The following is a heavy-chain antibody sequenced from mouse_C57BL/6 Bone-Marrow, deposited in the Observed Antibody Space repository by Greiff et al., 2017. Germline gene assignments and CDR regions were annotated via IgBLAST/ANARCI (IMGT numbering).Heavy chain of an antibody. J-gene: IGHJ3*01. Sequence: EVMLVESGGGLVKPGGSLKLSCAASGFTFSSYAMSWVRQTPEKRLEWVATISDGGSYTYYPDNVKGRFTISRDKAKNNLYLQMSHLKSEDTAMYYCARPGDYDGARVAYWGQGTLVTVSA. D-gene: IGHD2-4*01. V-gene: IGHV5-4*03. CDR2: ISDGGSYT. CDR3: ARPGDYDGARVAY. CDR1: GFTFSSYA.